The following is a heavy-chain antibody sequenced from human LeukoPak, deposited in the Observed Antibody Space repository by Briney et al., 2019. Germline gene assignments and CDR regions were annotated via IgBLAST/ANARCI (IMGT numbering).Heavy chain of an antibody. CDR1: GGSFSSSSYY. Sequence: SETLSLTCTVSGGSFSSSSYYWGWLRQPAGKGLEWVGSIYYSGSTYYNLSLKSRVTVAVDTSNNQFSLKLTPVTAADTAVYYCARQLGPNDYSGQGTLLTLSS. CDR2: IYYSGST. J-gene: IGHJ4*02. V-gene: IGHV4-39*01. CDR3: ARQLGPNDY.